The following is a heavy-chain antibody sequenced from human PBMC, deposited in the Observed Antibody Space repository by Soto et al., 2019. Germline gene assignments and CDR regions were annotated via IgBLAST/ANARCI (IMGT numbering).Heavy chain of an antibody. V-gene: IGHV4-59*01. CDR2: IYYSGST. CDR1: GGSISSYY. J-gene: IGHJ4*02. Sequence: SETLSLTCTVSGGSISSYYWSWIRQPPGKGLEWIGYIYYSGSTNYNPSLKSRVTISVDTSKNQFSLKLSSVTAVDTAVYYCARVTTYYDFWSGYRKYYFDYWGQGTLVTV. D-gene: IGHD3-3*01. CDR3: ARVTTYYDFWSGYRKYYFDY.